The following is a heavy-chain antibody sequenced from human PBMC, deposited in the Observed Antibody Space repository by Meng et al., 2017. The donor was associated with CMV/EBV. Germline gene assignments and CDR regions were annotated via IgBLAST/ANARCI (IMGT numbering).Heavy chain of an antibody. V-gene: IGHV3-21*01. J-gene: IGHJ6*02. CDR2: ISSSSSYI. D-gene: IGHD4-23*01. CDR3: ARDYGGNSNYYYGVDV. CDR1: GFTFSSYS. Sequence: GESLKISCAASGFTFSSYSMNWVRQAPGKGLEWVSSISSSSSYIYYADSVKGRFTISRDNAKNSLYLQMNSLRAEDTAVYYCARDYGGNSNYYYGVDVWGQGTTVTVSS.